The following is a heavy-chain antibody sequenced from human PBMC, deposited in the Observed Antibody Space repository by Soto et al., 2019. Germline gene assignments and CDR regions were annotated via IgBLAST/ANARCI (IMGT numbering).Heavy chain of an antibody. J-gene: IGHJ4*02. D-gene: IGHD6-13*01. CDR3: ATATIAATGLGY. Sequence: QVHLVQSGAEVKKPGASVKVSCRTSGYTFTSYDINWVRQATGQGLEWMGWMNPNSGNTRYAQKLQGRVTMTTNTSISTAYMELSSLRSGDTAMYYCATATIAATGLGYWGQGTRVTVSS. CDR1: GYTFTSYD. CDR2: MNPNSGNT. V-gene: IGHV1-8*01.